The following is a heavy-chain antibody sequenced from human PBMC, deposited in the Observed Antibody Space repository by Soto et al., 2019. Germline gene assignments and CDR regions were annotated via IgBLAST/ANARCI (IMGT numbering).Heavy chain of an antibody. CDR1: GFTFSSYA. CDR3: ARGVLRFLEWLSPRYYYMDV. Sequence: GGSLRLSCAASGFTFSSYAMSWVRQAPGKGLEWVSAISGSGGSTYYADSVKGRFTISRDNSKNTLYLQMNSLRAEDTAVYYCARGVLRFLEWLSPRYYYMDVWGKGTTVTVSS. D-gene: IGHD3-3*01. CDR2: ISGSGGST. V-gene: IGHV3-23*01. J-gene: IGHJ6*03.